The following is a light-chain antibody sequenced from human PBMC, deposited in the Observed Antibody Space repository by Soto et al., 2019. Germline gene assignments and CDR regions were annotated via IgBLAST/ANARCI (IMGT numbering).Light chain of an antibody. V-gene: IGLV2-23*02. CDR2: EVT. Sequence: QSALTQPASVSGSPGQSITISCTGTSSDVGNYDLVSWYQQHPGEAPKLLIYEVTERPSGVSIRFPGSKSHYTASLTISGLQAEDEADYYCSSYAGRGVGVFGGGTKLTVL. CDR3: SSYAGRGVGV. J-gene: IGLJ2*01. CDR1: SSDVGNYDL.